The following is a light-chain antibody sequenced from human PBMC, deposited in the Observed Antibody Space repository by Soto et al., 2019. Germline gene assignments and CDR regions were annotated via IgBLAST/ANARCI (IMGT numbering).Light chain of an antibody. J-gene: IGKJ1*01. Sequence: EIVMTQSPATLSVSPGERATLSCRASQRVSSNLAWYQQKPGQAPRLLIYGASTRATGSPDRFSGSGSGTDFTLTISRLEPEDFAVYYCQQYGRSPWTFGQGTKVDIK. CDR3: QQYGRSPWT. CDR1: QRVSSN. V-gene: IGKV3-20*01. CDR2: GAS.